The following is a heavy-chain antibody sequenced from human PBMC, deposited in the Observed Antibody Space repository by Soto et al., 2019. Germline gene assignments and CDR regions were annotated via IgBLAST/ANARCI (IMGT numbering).Heavy chain of an antibody. CDR2: INHSGST. D-gene: IGHD4-17*01. Sequence: SETLSLTCAVYGGSFSGYYWSWIRQPPGKGLEWIGEINHSGSTNFNPSLKSRVSISVDTSKKQFSLKLNSVTAADTAVYYCAAHLKTTVTAYWYFDLWGRGTLVTVSS. CDR1: GGSFSGYY. CDR3: AAHLKTTVTAYWYFDL. J-gene: IGHJ2*01. V-gene: IGHV4-34*01.